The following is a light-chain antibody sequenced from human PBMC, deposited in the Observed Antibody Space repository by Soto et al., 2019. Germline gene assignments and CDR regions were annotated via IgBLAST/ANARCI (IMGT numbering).Light chain of an antibody. V-gene: IGKV3D-20*02. Sequence: ATHACKASQSVTNSYLAWYQQKPGQAPRLLIFRASSRANGVSGRFSASASGTEFTLTIRGLRLEDFAVYYCHWYKYWRPWTFGQGTKVDIK. CDR3: HWYKYWRPWT. J-gene: IGKJ1*01. CDR1: QSVTNSY. CDR2: RAS.